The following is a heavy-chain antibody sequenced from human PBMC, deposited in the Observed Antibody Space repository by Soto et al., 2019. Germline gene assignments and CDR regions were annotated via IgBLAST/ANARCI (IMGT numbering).Heavy chain of an antibody. CDR3: ARDHWRLGSKVAP. CDR1: GFTFRSYS. Sequence: EVQLVESGGSLVQPGGSLRLSCAASGFTFRSYSMNWVRQAPGKGLEWVSYISSSSNTIYYADSVKGRFTISRDNAKASLYLQMNSLRDEDTAVYYCARDHWRLGSKVAPWGKGTLVTVSS. J-gene: IGHJ5*02. V-gene: IGHV3-48*02. D-gene: IGHD5-12*01. CDR2: ISSSSNTI.